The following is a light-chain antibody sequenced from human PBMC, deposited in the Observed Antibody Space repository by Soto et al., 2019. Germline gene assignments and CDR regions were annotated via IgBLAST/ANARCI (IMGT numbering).Light chain of an antibody. J-gene: IGKJ1*01. CDR3: QQYYIYAT. Sequence: DLQMTQSPSTLSASVGDRVTITCRASQTISNYLTWYQQRPGKAPKLLIYRSSILQNGVPSRFSGSGSGTEFTLTISSLHPDDFATYYCQQYYIYATFGQGTRVEI. V-gene: IGKV1-5*03. CDR2: RSS. CDR1: QTISNY.